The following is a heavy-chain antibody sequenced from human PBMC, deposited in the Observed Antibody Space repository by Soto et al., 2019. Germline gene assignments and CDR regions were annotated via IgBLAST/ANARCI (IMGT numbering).Heavy chain of an antibody. CDR1: GLTFSRYE. CDR3: ATRWGGGGAFDF. D-gene: IGHD3-16*01. V-gene: IGHV3-48*03. CDR2: IHSSATTM. Sequence: EVKLMESGGGLVQPGRSLRLSCAASGLTFSRYEMNWVRQAPGKGLEWIAYIHSSATTMFYAPSVKCRFTISRDNAKTSLYLRVKSMSAEDTAVYYCATRWGGGGAFDFWGQGTMVTVSS. J-gene: IGHJ3*01.